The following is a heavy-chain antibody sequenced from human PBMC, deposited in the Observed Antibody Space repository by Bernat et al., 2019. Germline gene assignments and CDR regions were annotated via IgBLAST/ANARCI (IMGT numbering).Heavy chain of an antibody. CDR2: ISSDGSKK. Sequence: QVQLVESGGGVVQPGRSLRLSCAASGFTPSNYGMHWVRQAPGKGLEWVAVISSDGSKKDFADSVRGRFIISRDNSKNTLFLQMSGLRAEDTAVYYCARDKYYYDSSGYYSGLDYWGRGTLVTVSS. J-gene: IGHJ4*02. D-gene: IGHD3-22*01. CDR1: GFTPSNYG. CDR3: ARDKYYYDSSGYYSGLDY. V-gene: IGHV3-30*03.